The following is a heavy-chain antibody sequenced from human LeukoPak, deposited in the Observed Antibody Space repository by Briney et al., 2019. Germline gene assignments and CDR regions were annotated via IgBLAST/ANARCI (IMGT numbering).Heavy chain of an antibody. CDR2: MYYSGST. Sequence: SETLSLTCTVSGGSISRGDYYWSWIRQPPGKGLEWIAYMYYSGSTYYNPSLKSRVTMSADTSKNQLSLKLSSVTAADTAVHYCARPYYYDSRIDPWGQGILVTVSS. CDR3: ARPYYYDSRIDP. D-gene: IGHD3-22*01. V-gene: IGHV4-30-4*01. CDR1: GGSISRGDYY. J-gene: IGHJ5*02.